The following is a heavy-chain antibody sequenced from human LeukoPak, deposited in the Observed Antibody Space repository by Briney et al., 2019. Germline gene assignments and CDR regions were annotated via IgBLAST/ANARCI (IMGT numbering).Heavy chain of an antibody. Sequence: SETLSLTCTVSGGSISSGDYYWSWIRQPPGKGLEWIGYIYYSGSTYYNPSLKSRVTISVDTSKNQFSLKLSSVTAADTAVYYCARDRKSGYVDYWGQGTLVTVSS. CDR3: ARDRKSGYVDY. CDR2: IYYSGST. CDR1: GGSISSGDYY. V-gene: IGHV4-30-4*01. D-gene: IGHD3-22*01. J-gene: IGHJ4*02.